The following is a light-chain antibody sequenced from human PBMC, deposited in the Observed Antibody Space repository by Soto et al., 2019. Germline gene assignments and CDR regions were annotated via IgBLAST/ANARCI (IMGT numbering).Light chain of an antibody. CDR2: LGS. V-gene: IGKV2-28*01. J-gene: IGKJ4*01. CDR3: MQALQTPLT. Sequence: DIVMTQSPLSLPVTPGEPASISCRSSQSLLHRNGYNYLDWYLQKPGQSPQLLIYLGSFRASGVPDRFSGGGSGTDFTLKISRVEAEDVGSYYCMQALQTPLTFGGGTQVEIK. CDR1: QSLLHRNGYNY.